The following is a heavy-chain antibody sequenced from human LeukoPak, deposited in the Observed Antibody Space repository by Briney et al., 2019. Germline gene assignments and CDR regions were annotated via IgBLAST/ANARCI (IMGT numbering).Heavy chain of an antibody. V-gene: IGHV1-46*01. CDR2: INPSGGST. D-gene: IGHD2-21*02. CDR1: GYTFTSYY. J-gene: IGHJ3*02. CDR3: ARAKKEKVATAPDAFDI. Sequence: GASVKVSCKASGYTFTSYYMHWVRQAPGQGLEWMGIINPSGGSTSYAQKFQGRVTMTRDTSTSTVYMELSSLRSEDTAVYYCARAKKEKVATAPDAFDIWGQGTMVTVSS.